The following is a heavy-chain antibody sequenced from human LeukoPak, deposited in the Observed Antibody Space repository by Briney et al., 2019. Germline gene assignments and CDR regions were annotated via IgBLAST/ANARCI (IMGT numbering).Heavy chain of an antibody. V-gene: IGHV4-59*01. CDR2: IDYSGST. CDR1: GGSISSYY. CDR3: ARTRTVYQYYYYMDV. Sequence: SETLSLTCTVSGGSISSYYWSWIRQPPGKGLEWIGYIDYSGSTNYNPSLNGRVTISVDTSKNQSSLKLTSVTAADTAVYYCARTRTVYQYYYYMDVWGKGTTVTVAS. J-gene: IGHJ6*03. D-gene: IGHD2-2*01.